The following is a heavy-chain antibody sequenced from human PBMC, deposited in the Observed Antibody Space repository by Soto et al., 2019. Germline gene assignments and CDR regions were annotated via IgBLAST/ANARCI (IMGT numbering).Heavy chain of an antibody. CDR2: INTGNGNT. CDR1: GYTFPLYT. V-gene: IGHV1-3*03. D-gene: IGHD5-18*01. CDR3: AKLGGGYIFGPYLDF. Sequence: QVQMVQSGAEVNKPGASVKVSCKTSGYTFPLYTIHWVRQAPGQRLEWMGWINTGNGNTKFSQRFQGRVTMSSATSASTAYMELSSLTSEDTAVYYCAKLGGGYIFGPYLDFWGQGTLVTVSS. J-gene: IGHJ4*02.